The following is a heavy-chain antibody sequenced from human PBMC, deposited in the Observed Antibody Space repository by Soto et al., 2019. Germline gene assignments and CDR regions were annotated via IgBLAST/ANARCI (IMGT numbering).Heavy chain of an antibody. CDR2: INWNGGST. CDR1: GFTFDDYG. D-gene: IGHD2-2*01. J-gene: IGHJ6*03. CDR3: ARSAYHYYYYYMDV. Sequence: GGSLRLSCAASGFTFDDYGMSWVRQAPGKGLEWVSGINWNGGSTGYADSVKGRFTISRDNAKNSLYLQMNSLRAEDTALYHCARSAYHYYYYYMDVWGKGTTVTVSS. V-gene: IGHV3-20*01.